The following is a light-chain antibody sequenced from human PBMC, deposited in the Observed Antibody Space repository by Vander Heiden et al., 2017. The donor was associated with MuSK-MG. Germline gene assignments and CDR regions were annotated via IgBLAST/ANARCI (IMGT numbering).Light chain of an antibody. CDR1: SSDVGGYNY. J-gene: IGLJ2*01. CDR2: EVS. Sequence: QSALTQPPSASGSPGQSVTISCTGTSSDVGGYNYVSWYQQHPGKAPKLMSYEVSKRPSGVPDRFSGSKSGNTASLTVSGLQAEDEADYYCSSYAGSNIQVVCGGGTKLTVL. V-gene: IGLV2-8*01. CDR3: SSYAGSNIQVV.